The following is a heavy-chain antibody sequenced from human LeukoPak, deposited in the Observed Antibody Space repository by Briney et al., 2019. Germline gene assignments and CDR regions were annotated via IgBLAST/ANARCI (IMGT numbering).Heavy chain of an antibody. Sequence: SETLSLTCAVYGGSFSDYYWSWIRQPPGKGLEWIGEINHSGSTNYNPSLKSRVTISVDTSKNQFSLKLSSVTAADTAVYYCARGLERDDAFDIWGQGTMVTVSS. CDR2: INHSGST. D-gene: IGHD1-1*01. CDR3: ARGLERDDAFDI. J-gene: IGHJ3*02. CDR1: GGSFSDYY. V-gene: IGHV4-34*01.